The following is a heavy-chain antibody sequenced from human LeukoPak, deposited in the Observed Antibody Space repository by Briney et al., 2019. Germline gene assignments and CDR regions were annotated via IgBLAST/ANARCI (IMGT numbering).Heavy chain of an antibody. CDR1: GFTFSSYA. J-gene: IGHJ4*02. V-gene: IGHV3-23*01. D-gene: IGHD2-15*01. CDR2: ISGSGGST. CDR3: AKQLGYCSGGSCYFPY. Sequence: PGGSLRLSCAASGFTFSSYATSWVRQAPGKGLEWVSAISGSGGSTYYADSVKGRFTISRDNSKNTLYLQMNSLRAEDTAVYYCAKQLGYCSGGSCYFPYWGQGTLVTVSS.